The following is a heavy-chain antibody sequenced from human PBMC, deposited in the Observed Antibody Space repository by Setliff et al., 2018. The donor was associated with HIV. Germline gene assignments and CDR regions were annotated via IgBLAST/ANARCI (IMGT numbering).Heavy chain of an antibody. Sequence: SVKVSCKASGYTFTSYGISWVRQAPGQGLEWMGSIIPIFNTGNYAQKFQDRVTITADESTSTAYMELSSLRSEDTAVYFCTTGRHYYDSSDYPANPFDVWGQGTMVTVSS. D-gene: IGHD3-22*01. CDR3: TTGRHYYDSSDYPANPFDV. V-gene: IGHV1-69*13. CDR2: IIPIFNTG. CDR1: GYTFTSYG. J-gene: IGHJ3*01.